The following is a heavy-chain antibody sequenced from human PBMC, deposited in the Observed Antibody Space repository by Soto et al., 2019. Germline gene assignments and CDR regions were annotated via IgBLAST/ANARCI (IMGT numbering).Heavy chain of an antibody. CDR1: GLGFTDNK. CDR2: IQKTADGGAT. V-gene: IGHV3-15*01. CDR3: TSRIA. Sequence: GGSLRLSCAASGLGFTDNKMTWIRQAPGKGLEWVGRIQKTADGGATDYAAPVKGRFTISRDDSKNTLYLQMNSLKTADTAVYYCTSRIAWGQGTLVTVSS. J-gene: IGHJ5*02.